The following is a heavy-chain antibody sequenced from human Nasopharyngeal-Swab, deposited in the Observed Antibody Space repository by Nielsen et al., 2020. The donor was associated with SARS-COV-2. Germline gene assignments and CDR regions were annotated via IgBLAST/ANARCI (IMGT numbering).Heavy chain of an antibody. Sequence: GGSLRLSCAASGFTFSSAMSWVRQAPVKGLECVSGIGGSGVKTYYADSVKGRFTISRDNSKNTLYLQMNSLRAEDTAVYYCAKEQGTGWQHHFDYWGQGTLVTVSS. CDR3: AKEQGTGWQHHFDY. CDR2: IGGSGVKT. V-gene: IGHV3-23*01. CDR1: GFTFSSA. J-gene: IGHJ4*02. D-gene: IGHD6-19*01.